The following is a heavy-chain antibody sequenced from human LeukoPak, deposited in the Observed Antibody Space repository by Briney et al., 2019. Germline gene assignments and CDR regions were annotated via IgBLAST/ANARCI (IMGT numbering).Heavy chain of an antibody. J-gene: IGHJ6*02. CDR3: ARDYPSPWEDV. Sequence: GGSLRLSCEASGFTFSDYFMSWFRQAPGKGPEWLSYVSFDGKTIYYADSVKGRFTISRDNAKNSVYLQMNSLRPEDTAIYYGARDYPSPWEDVWGQGTTVTVSS. V-gene: IGHV3-11*01. D-gene: IGHD1-26*01. CDR2: VSFDGKTI. CDR1: GFTFSDYF.